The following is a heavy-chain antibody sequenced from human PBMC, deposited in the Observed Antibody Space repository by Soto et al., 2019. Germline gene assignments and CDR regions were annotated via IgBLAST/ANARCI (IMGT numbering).Heavy chain of an antibody. CDR1: GYTFTSYD. Sequence: ASVKVSCKASGYTFTSYDINWVRQATGQGLEWMGWMNPNSGNTGYAQKFQGRVTMTRNTSISTAYMELSSLRSEDTAVYYCARFRRMKGYWFDPWGQGTLVTVSS. V-gene: IGHV1-8*02. CDR3: ARFRRMKGYWFDP. J-gene: IGHJ5*02. CDR2: MNPNSGNT.